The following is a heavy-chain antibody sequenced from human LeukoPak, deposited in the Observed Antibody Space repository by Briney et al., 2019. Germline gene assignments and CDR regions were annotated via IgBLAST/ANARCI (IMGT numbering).Heavy chain of an antibody. V-gene: IGHV3-23*01. CDR3: AKDLVSRDYDIYDY. CDR1: GSTFSSYG. J-gene: IGHJ4*02. D-gene: IGHD3-9*01. Sequence: GGSLRLSCAASGSTFSSYGMSWVRQAPGKGLEWVSAISGSGGSTYYADSVKGRFTISRDNSKNTLYLQMNSLRAEDTAVYYCAKDLVSRDYDIYDYWGQGTLVTVSS. CDR2: ISGSGGST.